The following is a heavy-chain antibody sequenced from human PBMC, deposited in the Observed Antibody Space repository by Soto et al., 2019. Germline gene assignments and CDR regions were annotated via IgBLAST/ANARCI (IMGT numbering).Heavy chain of an antibody. CDR1: GGSTSSGGYY. Sequence: PSETLSLTCTVSGGSTSSGGYYWSWIRQYPGKGLEWIGFVYYSGSTYYNPSLKSRVTISVDTSKNQFSLKLSSVTAADTAMYYCARDLGFCSSTSCYPWFDPWGQGTLVTVSS. CDR3: ARDLGFCSSTSCYPWFDP. CDR2: VYYSGST. J-gene: IGHJ5*02. V-gene: IGHV4-31*03. D-gene: IGHD2-2*01.